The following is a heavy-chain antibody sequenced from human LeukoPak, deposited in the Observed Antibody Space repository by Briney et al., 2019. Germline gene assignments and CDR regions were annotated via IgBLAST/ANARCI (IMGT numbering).Heavy chain of an antibody. J-gene: IGHJ3*02. CDR2: INSDGSST. D-gene: IGHD3-9*01. Sequence: GGSLRLSCAASGFTVSSYWMHWVRQAPGKGLVWISRINSDGSSTSYADSVKGRFTISRDNAKNTLYLQMNSLRAEDTAVYYCARKNGDFLPGYYKSAFDIWGKGTMVTVSS. V-gene: IGHV3-74*01. CDR3: ARKNGDFLPGYYKSAFDI. CDR1: GFTVSSYW.